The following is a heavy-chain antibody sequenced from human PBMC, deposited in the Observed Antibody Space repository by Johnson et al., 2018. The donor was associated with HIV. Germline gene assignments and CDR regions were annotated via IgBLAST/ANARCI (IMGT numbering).Heavy chain of an antibody. J-gene: IGHJ3*01. CDR1: GFTFSDYY. V-gene: IGHV3-11*04. D-gene: IGHD3-16*01. Sequence: QVQLVESGGGLVKPGGSLRLSCAASGFTFSDYYMSWIRQAPGKGLEWVSYISPSGTTVYYADSVKGRFTISRDNAKKSLYVQMKSLRAADTALYYCAGGGSDAFDFWGQGTMVTVSS. CDR3: AGGGSDAFDF. CDR2: ISPSGTTV.